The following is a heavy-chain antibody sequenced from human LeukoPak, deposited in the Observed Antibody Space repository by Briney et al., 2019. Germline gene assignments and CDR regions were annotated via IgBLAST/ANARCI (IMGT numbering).Heavy chain of an antibody. V-gene: IGHV3-23*01. CDR1: GFTFSIYG. Sequence: GGSLRLSCAASGFTFSIYGMGWVRQAPGKGLEWVSSISDNGGSTYYADSAKGRFTISRDNAKNSLYLQMNSLRAEDTAVYYCAGSWSPYDAFDIWGQGTMVSVSS. CDR2: ISDNGGST. CDR3: AGSWSPYDAFDI. D-gene: IGHD6-13*01. J-gene: IGHJ3*02.